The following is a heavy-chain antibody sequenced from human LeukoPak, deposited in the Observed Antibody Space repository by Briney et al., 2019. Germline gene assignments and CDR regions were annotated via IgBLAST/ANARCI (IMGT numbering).Heavy chain of an antibody. D-gene: IGHD4-17*01. J-gene: IGHJ3*02. CDR1: GGSINSYY. CDR3: AREPTVTNAFDI. Sequence: PSETLSLTCTVSGGSINSYYWSWIRQPPGKGLEWIGYVSYSGTTNYNPSLKSRVSISEDTSKNQLSLSLSSVTAADTAVYYCAREPTVTNAFDIWGQGTMVTVSS. CDR2: VSYSGTT. V-gene: IGHV4-59*01.